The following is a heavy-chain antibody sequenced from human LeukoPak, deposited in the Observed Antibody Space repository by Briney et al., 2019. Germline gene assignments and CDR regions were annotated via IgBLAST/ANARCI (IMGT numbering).Heavy chain of an antibody. CDR2: IKQDGSEK. V-gene: IGHV3-7*01. CDR3: ARVRGPVRYFDWLPHYYYYYYMDV. Sequence: PGGSLRLSCAASGFTFSSYRMSWVRQAPGKGLEWVANIKQDGSEKYYVGRVKGRFTISRDNAKNSLYLQMNSLRAEDTAVYYCARVRGPVRYFDWLPHYYYYYYMDVWGKGTTVTISS. CDR1: GFTFSSYR. J-gene: IGHJ6*03. D-gene: IGHD3-9*01.